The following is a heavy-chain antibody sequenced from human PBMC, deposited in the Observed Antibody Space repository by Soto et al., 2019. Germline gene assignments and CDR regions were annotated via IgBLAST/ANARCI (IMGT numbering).Heavy chain of an antibody. Sequence: ASVKVSCKASGYTFTSYGISWVRQAPGQGLEWMGWISAYNGNTNYAQKLQGRVTMTTDTSTSTAYMELRSLRSDDTAVYYCASVAIVVPAAVWFGPLGQGTLVTVSS. CDR2: ISAYNGNT. J-gene: IGHJ5*02. CDR3: ASVAIVVPAAVWFGP. CDR1: GYTFTSYG. V-gene: IGHV1-18*01. D-gene: IGHD2-2*01.